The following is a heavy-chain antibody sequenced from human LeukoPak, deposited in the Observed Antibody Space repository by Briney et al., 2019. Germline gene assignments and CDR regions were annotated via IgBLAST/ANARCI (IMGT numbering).Heavy chain of an antibody. D-gene: IGHD5-18*01. CDR3: ARDLGAGYSYGWLDY. Sequence: GRSLRLSCAASGLTFRLYGMHWVRQAPGKGLEWVAVILNDGSNQYYADSVKGRFTVSRDNSKNTVFLQMNSLRAEDTAVYYCARDLGAGYSYGWLDYWGQGTLVTVSS. CDR2: ILNDGSNQ. V-gene: IGHV3-33*01. J-gene: IGHJ4*02. CDR1: GLTFRLYG.